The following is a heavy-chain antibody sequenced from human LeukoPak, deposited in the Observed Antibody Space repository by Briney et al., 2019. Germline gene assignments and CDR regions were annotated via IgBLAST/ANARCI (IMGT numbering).Heavy chain of an antibody. CDR3: AREVGSSSWYGVDY. CDR1: GGSLSNYY. J-gene: IGHJ4*02. V-gene: IGHV4-59*01. Sequence: SETLSLXCTVSGGSLSNYYWGWIRQPPGKGLEWIGYIYYSGSTSYNPSLKSRVTISIDTPKNQFSLKLSSVTAADTAVYYCAREVGSSSWYGVDYWGQGTLVTVSS. D-gene: IGHD6-13*01. CDR2: IYYSGST.